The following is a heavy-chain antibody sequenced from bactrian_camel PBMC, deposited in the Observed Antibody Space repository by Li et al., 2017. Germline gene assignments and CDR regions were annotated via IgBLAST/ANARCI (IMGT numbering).Heavy chain of an antibody. J-gene: IGHJ4*01. CDR3: GATVTPSGTCINSVRH. CDR1: GDAFNANC. D-gene: IGHD1*01. CDR2: IHTAGTST. V-gene: IGHV3S40*01. Sequence: DVQLVESGGGSVRPGGSLTLSCTASGDAFNANCLGWFRQAPGKEREGVAAIHTAGTSTYYGDAVKGRFVISRDNTKTTVLLQMSNLKPADTDKYYCGATVTPSGTCINSVRHWGQGTQVTVS.